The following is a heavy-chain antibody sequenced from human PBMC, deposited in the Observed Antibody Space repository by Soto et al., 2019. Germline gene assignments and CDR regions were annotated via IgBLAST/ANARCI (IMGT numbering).Heavy chain of an antibody. CDR2: IDPSDSYT. J-gene: IGHJ4*02. CDR3: ARHPHYYYDSSGYFDY. V-gene: IGHV5-10-1*01. D-gene: IGHD3-22*01. Sequence: GESLKISCKGSGYSFTSYWISWVRQMPGKGLEWMGRIDPSDSYTNYSPSFQGHVTISADKSISTAYLQWSSLKASDTAMYYCARHPHYYYDSSGYFDYWGQGTPVTVSS. CDR1: GYSFTSYW.